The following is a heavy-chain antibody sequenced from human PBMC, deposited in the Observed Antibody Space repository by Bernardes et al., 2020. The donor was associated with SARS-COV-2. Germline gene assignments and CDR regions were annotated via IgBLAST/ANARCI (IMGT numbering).Heavy chain of an antibody. Sequence: GGSLRLSCAASGFLFNSYGMNWVRQAPGKGLEWLSNIDSSGTNIYYADSVRGRFTISRDNAKNLLYLQMNSLRADDTAVYFCVFSSTIKVVDYNYHFMSVWGQGATVTVSS. CDR1: GFLFNSYG. D-gene: IGHD2-15*01. V-gene: IGHV3-48*01. CDR3: VFSSTIKVVDYNYHFMSV. CDR2: IDSSGTNI. J-gene: IGHJ6*02.